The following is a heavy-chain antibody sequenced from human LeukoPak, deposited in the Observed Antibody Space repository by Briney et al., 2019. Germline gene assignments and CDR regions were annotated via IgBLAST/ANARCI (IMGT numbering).Heavy chain of an antibody. Sequence: SETLSLTCAVYGGSFSGYYWSWIRQPPGKGLEWIGEINHSGSTNYNPSLKSLVNISVDTSRNQFSLKLSSVTAAHAAVYYCARSYYYGSGPYYYGMDVWGKGTTVTVSS. CDR1: GGSFSGYY. D-gene: IGHD3-10*01. V-gene: IGHV4-34*01. CDR3: ARSYYYGSGPYYYGMDV. J-gene: IGHJ6*04. CDR2: INHSGST.